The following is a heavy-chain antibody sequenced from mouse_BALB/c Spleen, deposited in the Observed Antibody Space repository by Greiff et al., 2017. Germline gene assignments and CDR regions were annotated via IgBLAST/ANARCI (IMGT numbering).Heavy chain of an antibody. Sequence: EVQLQQSGPGLVKPSQSLSLTCTVTGYSITSYYAWNWIRQFPGNKLEWMGYISYSGSTSYNPSLKSRISITRDTSKNQFFLQLNSVTTEDTATYCCARGGGFSYWGQGTLVTVSA. J-gene: IGHJ3*01. CDR1: GYSITSYYA. CDR2: ISYSGST. CDR3: ARGGGFSY. V-gene: IGHV3-2*02.